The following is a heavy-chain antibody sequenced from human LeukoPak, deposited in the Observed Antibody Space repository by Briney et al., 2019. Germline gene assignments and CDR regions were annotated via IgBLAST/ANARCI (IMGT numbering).Heavy chain of an antibody. CDR3: AKTADYYDSSRALYDAFDL. V-gene: IGHV3-30*02. D-gene: IGHD3-16*01. CDR2: IRYDGSDK. Sequence: GGSLRLSCAASGFTFRTYGMHWVRQAPGKGLEWVTFIRYDGSDKYYADSVKGRFTISRDNSKNTVFLQMNSLRVEDTAVYYCAKTADYYDSSRALYDAFDLWGQGTMVTASS. J-gene: IGHJ3*01. CDR1: GFTFRTYG.